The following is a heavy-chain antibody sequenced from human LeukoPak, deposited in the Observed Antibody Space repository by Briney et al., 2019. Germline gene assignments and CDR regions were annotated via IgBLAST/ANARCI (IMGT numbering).Heavy chain of an antibody. CDR1: GFTFSSYA. Sequence: GGSLRLSCAASGFTFSSYAMSWVRQAPGKGREWVSAISGSGGSTYYADSVKGRFTISRDNSKNTLYLQMNSLRAEDTAVYYCAKDVMNSGSWGDYWGQGTLVTVSS. CDR2: ISGSGGST. D-gene: IGHD1-26*01. CDR3: AKDVMNSGSWGDY. J-gene: IGHJ4*02. V-gene: IGHV3-23*01.